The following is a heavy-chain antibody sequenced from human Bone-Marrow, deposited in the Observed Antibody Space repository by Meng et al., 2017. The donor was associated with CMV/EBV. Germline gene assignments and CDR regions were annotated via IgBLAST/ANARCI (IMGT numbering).Heavy chain of an antibody. J-gene: IGHJ4*02. CDR1: GFTFSSYE. V-gene: IGHV3-30*02. D-gene: IGHD6-6*01. CDR2: IRYDGSNK. Sequence: GESLKISCAASGFTFSSYEMNWVRQAPGKGLEWVAFIRYDGSNKYYADSVKGRFTISRDNSKNTLYLQMNSLRAEDTAVYYCAKFGGKQLVVDYWGQGTRVTVSS. CDR3: AKFGGKQLVVDY.